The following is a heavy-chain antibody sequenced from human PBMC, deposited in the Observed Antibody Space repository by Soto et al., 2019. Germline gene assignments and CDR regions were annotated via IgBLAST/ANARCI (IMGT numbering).Heavy chain of an antibody. CDR2: IYSSGTT. D-gene: IGHD3-10*01. CDR1: GGSISSGDYY. J-gene: IGHJ4*02. CDR3: ARGHRFGESKNDY. Sequence: SETLSLTCTVSGGSISSGDYYWTWIRQSPGKGLEWIGYIYSSGTTYYNTSLKSRVAMSVDTSKNQFSLNLSSVTAADTALYYCARGHRFGESKNDYWGQGTLVTVSS. V-gene: IGHV4-30-4*01.